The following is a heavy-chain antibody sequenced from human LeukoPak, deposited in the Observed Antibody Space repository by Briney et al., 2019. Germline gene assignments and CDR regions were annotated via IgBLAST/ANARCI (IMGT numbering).Heavy chain of an antibody. V-gene: IGHV3-30*04. CDR3: ARDDDSSGYGLDY. D-gene: IGHD3-22*01. J-gene: IGHJ4*02. Sequence: GGSLRLSCAASGFTFSSYAMHWVRQAPGKGLEWVAVISYDGSNKYYADSVKGRFTFSRDNSKNTLYLQMNSLRAEDTAVYYCARDDDSSGYGLDYWGQGTLVTVSS. CDR2: ISYDGSNK. CDR1: GFTFSSYA.